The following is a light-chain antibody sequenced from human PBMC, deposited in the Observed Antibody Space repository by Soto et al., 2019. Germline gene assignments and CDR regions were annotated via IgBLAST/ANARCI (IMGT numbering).Light chain of an antibody. Sequence: QSVLTQPASVSGSPGQSITISCTGSSSDVGGYDYVSWYQQHPGKPPKLMIYDVSNRPSGVSDRFSGSKSGNTASLTISGLQAEDEADYYCSSYTSSSTSCVFGTGTKLTV. CDR2: DVS. J-gene: IGLJ1*01. V-gene: IGLV2-14*01. CDR1: SSDVGGYDY. CDR3: SSYTSSSTSCV.